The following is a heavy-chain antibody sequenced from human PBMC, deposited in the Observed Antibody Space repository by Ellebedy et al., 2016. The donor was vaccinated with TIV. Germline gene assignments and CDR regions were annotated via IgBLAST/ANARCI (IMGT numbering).Heavy chain of an antibody. Sequence: GGSLRLSCAASGFTVSSNYMSWVRQAPGKGLEWVSVIYSGGSTYYADSEKGRFTISRDNSKNTLYLQMNSLRAEDTAVYYCARERIAHGGNSIGWFDPWGQGTLVTVSS. J-gene: IGHJ5*02. V-gene: IGHV3-53*01. D-gene: IGHD4-23*01. CDR3: ARERIAHGGNSIGWFDP. CDR1: GFTVSSNY. CDR2: IYSGGST.